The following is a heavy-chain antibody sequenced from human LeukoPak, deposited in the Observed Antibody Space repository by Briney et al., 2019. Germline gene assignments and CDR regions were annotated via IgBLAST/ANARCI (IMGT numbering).Heavy chain of an antibody. CDR3: AELGITMIGGV. V-gene: IGHV3-48*04. CDR1: GFTFSSYW. CDR2: ISSSGSTI. D-gene: IGHD3-10*02. J-gene: IGHJ6*04. Sequence: GGSLRLSCAASGFTFSSYWMSWVRQAPGKGLGWVSYISSSGSTIYYADSVKGRFTISRDNAKNSLYLQMNSLRAEDTAVYYCAELGITMIGGVWGKGTTVTISS.